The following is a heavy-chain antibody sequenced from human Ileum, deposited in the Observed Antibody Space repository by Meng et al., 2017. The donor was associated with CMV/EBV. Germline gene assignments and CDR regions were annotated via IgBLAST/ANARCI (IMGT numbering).Heavy chain of an antibody. J-gene: IGHJ5*02. D-gene: IGHD3-10*01. V-gene: IGHV1-2*02. CDR2: INPERGGT. CDR3: ASAPRVLFLWFGEFSGAAPSPVAFDP. Sequence: WLRQRPPHGHELMGWINPERGGTNYEEKFPGRVSITRDTSISTAYMELSRLRSDVTAVYYCASAPRVLFLWFGEFSGAAPSPVAFDPWGQGTLVTVSS.